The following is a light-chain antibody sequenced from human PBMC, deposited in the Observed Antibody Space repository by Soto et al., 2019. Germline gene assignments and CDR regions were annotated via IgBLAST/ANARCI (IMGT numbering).Light chain of an antibody. J-gene: IGKJ1*01. Sequence: DIQMTQSPSTLSASVGDRVTITCRASQSISSWLAWYQQKPGKAPKLLIYDASSLESGVPSRFSGSGSGTEFTLTISSLQADYFATYYCQQYNSYLWTFGQGTKVEIK. CDR1: QSISSW. CDR3: QQYNSYLWT. CDR2: DAS. V-gene: IGKV1-5*01.